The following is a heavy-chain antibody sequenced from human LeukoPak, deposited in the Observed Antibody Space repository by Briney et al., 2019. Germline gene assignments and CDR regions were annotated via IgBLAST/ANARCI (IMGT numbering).Heavy chain of an antibody. CDR3: AREGELYSRYWFDP. CDR2: ISSGSTTI. J-gene: IGHJ5*02. V-gene: IGHV3-48*02. CDR1: GFMFSTYS. Sequence: GGSLRLSCAASGFMFSTYSMNWVRQAPGKGLERVSYISSGSTTIYYADSVKGRFTISRDNAKNSLYLQMNSLRDEDTAVYYCAREGELYSRYWFDPWGQGTLVTVSS. D-gene: IGHD1-7*01.